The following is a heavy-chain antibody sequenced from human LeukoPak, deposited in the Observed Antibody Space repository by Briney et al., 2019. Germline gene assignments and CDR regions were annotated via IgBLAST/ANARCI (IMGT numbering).Heavy chain of an antibody. Sequence: ASVMVSCKASGYTFTSYGISWVRQAPGQGLEWMGWINPNSGGTNYAQKFQGWVTMTRDTSISTAYMELSRLRSDDTAVYYCASSRSSWYVVFDYWGQGTLVTVSS. V-gene: IGHV1-2*04. J-gene: IGHJ4*02. CDR2: INPNSGGT. CDR1: GYTFTSYG. D-gene: IGHD6-13*01. CDR3: ASSRSSWYVVFDY.